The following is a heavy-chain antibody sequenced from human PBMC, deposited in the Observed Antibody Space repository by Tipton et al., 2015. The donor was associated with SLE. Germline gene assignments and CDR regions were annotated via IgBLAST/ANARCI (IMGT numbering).Heavy chain of an antibody. CDR3: ARGGASSKWVDP. V-gene: IGHV4-59*11. CDR1: GGSISSHY. D-gene: IGHD6-6*01. Sequence: TLSLTCTVSGGSISSHYWSWIRQPPGKGLEWIGYIYYSGGTNYNPPLKSRVTISVDTSKNQFYLKLSSVTAADTAVYYCARGGASSKWVDPWGQGILVTVSS. J-gene: IGHJ5*02. CDR2: IYYSGGT.